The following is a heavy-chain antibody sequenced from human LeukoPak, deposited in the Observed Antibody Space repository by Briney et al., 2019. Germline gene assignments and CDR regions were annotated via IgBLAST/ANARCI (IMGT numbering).Heavy chain of an antibody. V-gene: IGHV4-38-2*02. CDR3: ARSSGYMSY. J-gene: IGHJ4*02. Sequence: SETLSLTCTVSHYSISGNYYWGWIRQPPGRGLGWIGSIYHSGSTYYNPSLKSRVTISVDTSKNQFSLKLSSVTAADTAVYYCARSSGYMSYWGQGTLGTVSS. CDR1: HYSISGNYY. D-gene: IGHD3-22*01. CDR2: IYHSGST.